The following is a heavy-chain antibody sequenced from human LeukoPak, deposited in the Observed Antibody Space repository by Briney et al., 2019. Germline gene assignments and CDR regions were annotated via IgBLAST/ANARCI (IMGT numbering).Heavy chain of an antibody. V-gene: IGHV3-9*01. CDR3: ARVLWFGELLVDY. CDR2: ISWNSGSI. D-gene: IGHD3-10*01. CDR1: GFTFDDYA. Sequence: GGSRRLSCAASGFTFDDYAMYWVRQAPGKGLEWVSGISWNSGSIGYADSVKGRFTISRDNAKNSLYLQMNSLRAEDTAVYYCARVLWFGELLVDYWGQGTLVTVSS. J-gene: IGHJ4*02.